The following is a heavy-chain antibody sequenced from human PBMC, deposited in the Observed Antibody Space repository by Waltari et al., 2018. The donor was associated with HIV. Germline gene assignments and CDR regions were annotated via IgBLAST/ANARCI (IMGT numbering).Heavy chain of an antibody. CDR2: SYFSGSN. CDR1: GGSISSSSYY. J-gene: IGHJ4*02. CDR3: ARSPVPRYCSGGSCYSYYFDY. Sequence: QLQLQESGPGLVKPSETLSLTCTVSGGSISSSSYYWGWIRQPPGKGLEGIGSSYFSGSNDYNPSLKSRVNISGETAKNQFSLKLGAVTAADTAVYYCARSPVPRYCSGGSCYSYYFDYWGQGTLVTVSS. V-gene: IGHV4-39*01. D-gene: IGHD2-15*01.